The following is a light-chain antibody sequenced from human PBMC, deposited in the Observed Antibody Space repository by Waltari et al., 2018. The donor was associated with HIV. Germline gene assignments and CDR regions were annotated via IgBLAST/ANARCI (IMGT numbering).Light chain of an antibody. CDR3: SSYAGGNNLV. CDR2: EVT. CDR1: SSDVGGYNF. Sequence: QSALTPPPSASGSPGQSVTISCTGTSSDVGGYNFVSWYQQHPGKAPKLMIFEVTKRPSGVPARFSGSKTGNTASLTVSGLQADDEGDYYCSSYAGGNNLVFGGGTKLTVL. J-gene: IGLJ2*01. V-gene: IGLV2-8*01.